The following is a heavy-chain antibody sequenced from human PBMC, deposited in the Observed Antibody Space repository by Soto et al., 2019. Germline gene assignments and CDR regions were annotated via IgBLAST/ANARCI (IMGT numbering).Heavy chain of an antibody. Sequence: SETLSLTCAVYGGSFSGYYWSWIRQPPGKGLEWIGEINHSGSTNYNPSLKSRVTISVDTSKNQFSLKLSSVTAADTAVYYCARSFTLMVRGVPPYGMDVGGQGTTVTVSS. CDR1: GGSFSGYY. V-gene: IGHV4-34*01. CDR3: ARSFTLMVRGVPPYGMDV. D-gene: IGHD3-10*01. J-gene: IGHJ6*02. CDR2: INHSGST.